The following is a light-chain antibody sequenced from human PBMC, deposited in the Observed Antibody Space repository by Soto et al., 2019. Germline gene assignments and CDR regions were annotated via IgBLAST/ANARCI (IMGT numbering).Light chain of an antibody. CDR2: DAS. V-gene: IGKV3D-20*01. Sequence: EIVLTQSPAALYLSPGERATLSCGASQSVAGNFLAWYQHKPGLAPRLLIYDASIRANGIPDRFSGGGSGTDFTLTISRLEPEDSAVYYCQHYRSLPPMWTFGLGTKVEI. CDR3: QHYRSLPPMWT. CDR1: QSVAGNF. J-gene: IGKJ1*01.